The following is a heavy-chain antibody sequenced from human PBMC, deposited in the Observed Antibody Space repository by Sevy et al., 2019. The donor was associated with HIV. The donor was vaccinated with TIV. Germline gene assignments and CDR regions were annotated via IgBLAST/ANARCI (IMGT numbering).Heavy chain of an antibody. V-gene: IGHV3-23*01. Sequence: GGSLRLSCVASEFTFSNYDMSWVRQAPGKELEWVSAISGGSGGTYYADSVKGRFTISRDNSKNTLYLQMNSLKAEDTALYYCAKGPYSSGWYFPFDYWGQGTLVTVSS. CDR1: EFTFSNYD. J-gene: IGHJ4*02. CDR3: AKGPYSSGWYFPFDY. D-gene: IGHD6-19*01. CDR2: ISGGSGGT.